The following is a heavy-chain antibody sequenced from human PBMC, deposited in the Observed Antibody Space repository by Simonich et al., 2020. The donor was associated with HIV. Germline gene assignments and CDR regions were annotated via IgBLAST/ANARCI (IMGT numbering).Heavy chain of an antibody. Sequence: EVQLVESGGGLVKPGGSLRLSCAASGFTFSSYTVNWVRQSPGQGLEWVSSISSSSSYIYYADSVKGRFTISRDNAKNSLYLEMNSLRAEDTAVYYCARESSSWFDYYYGMDVWGQGTTVTVSS. CDR1: GFTFSSYT. D-gene: IGHD6-13*01. CDR2: ISSSSSYI. CDR3: ARESSSWFDYYYGMDV. V-gene: IGHV3-21*01. J-gene: IGHJ6*02.